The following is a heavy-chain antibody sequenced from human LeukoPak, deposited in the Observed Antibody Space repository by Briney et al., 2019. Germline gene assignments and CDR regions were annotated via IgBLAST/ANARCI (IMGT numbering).Heavy chain of an antibody. D-gene: IGHD4-17*01. CDR1: GFTFSSYA. CDR3: ASRPVTSDGRVFYFDY. Sequence: GGSLRLSCAASGFTFSSYAMSWVRQAPGKGLEWVSAISGSGGSTYYADSVKGRFTISRDNSKNTLYLQMNSLRAEDTAVYYCASRPVTSDGRVFYFDYWGQGTLVTVSS. J-gene: IGHJ4*02. V-gene: IGHV3-23*01. CDR2: ISGSGGST.